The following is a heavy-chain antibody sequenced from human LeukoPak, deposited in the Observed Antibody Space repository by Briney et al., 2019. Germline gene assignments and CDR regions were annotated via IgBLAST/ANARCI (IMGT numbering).Heavy chain of an antibody. CDR2: FDPKDGET. D-gene: IGHD3-16*01. J-gene: IGHJ4*02. CDR1: GYTLTELS. V-gene: IGHV1-24*01. Sequence: ASVKVSCKVSGYTLTELSIHWVRQAPGKGLEWMGGFDPKDGETIYAQKFQGRVTMTEDTSTDTAYMELSSLRSEDTAVYYCATQEVGSTQPGGVDYWGQGTLVTVSS. CDR3: ATQEVGSTQPGGVDY.